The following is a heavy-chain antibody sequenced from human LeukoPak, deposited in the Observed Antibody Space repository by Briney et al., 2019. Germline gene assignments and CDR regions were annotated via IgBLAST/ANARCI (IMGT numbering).Heavy chain of an antibody. CDR2: IYYSGST. CDR1: GGSISSYY. Sequence: SETLSLTCTVSGGSISSYYWSWIRQPPGKGLEWIGYIYYSGSTNYNPSLKSRVTISVDTSKNQFSLKLSSVTAADTAVYYCARIMSSSWYYFDYWGQGTLVTASS. CDR3: ARIMSSSWYYFDY. V-gene: IGHV4-59*01. J-gene: IGHJ4*02. D-gene: IGHD6-13*01.